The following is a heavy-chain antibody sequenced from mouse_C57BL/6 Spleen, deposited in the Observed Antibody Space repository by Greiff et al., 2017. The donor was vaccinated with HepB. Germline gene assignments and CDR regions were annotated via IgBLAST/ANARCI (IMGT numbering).Heavy chain of an antibody. CDR3: TMDYSNSYWYFDV. Sequence: VQLQQSGAELVRPGASVKLSCTASGFNIKDDYMHWVKQRPEQGLEWIGWIDPENGDTEYASKFQGKATITADTSSNTAYLQLSSLTSEDTAFYCCTMDYSNSYWYFDVWGTGTTVTVSS. CDR2: IDPENGDT. D-gene: IGHD2-5*01. J-gene: IGHJ1*03. V-gene: IGHV14-4*01. CDR1: GFNIKDDY.